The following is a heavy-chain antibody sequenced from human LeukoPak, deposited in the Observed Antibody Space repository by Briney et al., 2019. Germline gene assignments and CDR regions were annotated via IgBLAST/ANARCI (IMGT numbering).Heavy chain of an antibody. CDR3: ARERMYSGSGSTYPYYDY. D-gene: IGHD3-10*01. Sequence: GGSLRLSCAASGFTFSSYWMSWVRQSPGKGLEWVANIKPDGSEKYFMDSVKGRFTISRDNAKNALYLEMNRLRAEDTAEYFCARERMYSGSGSTYPYYDYWGQGTLVTVSS. CDR2: IKPDGSEK. J-gene: IGHJ4*02. CDR1: GFTFSSYW. V-gene: IGHV3-7*01.